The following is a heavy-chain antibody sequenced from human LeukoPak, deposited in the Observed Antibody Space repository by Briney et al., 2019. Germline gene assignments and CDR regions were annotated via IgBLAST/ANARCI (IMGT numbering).Heavy chain of an antibody. CDR2: ISSNRDNT. CDR3: ASEMLRGVKGY. D-gene: IGHD3-10*01. V-gene: IGHV3-64*01. CDR1: GFTFSSYA. J-gene: IGHJ4*02. Sequence: GGSLRLSCAASGFTFSSYAMHWVRQAPGKGLEYVSAISSNRDNTYYANSVKGRFTISRDNSKNTLYLQMASLRVEDTAVYYCASEMLRGVKGYWGQGTLVTVSS.